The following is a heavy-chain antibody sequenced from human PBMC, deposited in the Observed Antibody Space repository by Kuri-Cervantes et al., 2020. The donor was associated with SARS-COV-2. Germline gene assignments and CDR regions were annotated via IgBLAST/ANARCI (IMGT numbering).Heavy chain of an antibody. V-gene: IGHV3-33*01. CDR2: IWYDGSNK. CDR3: ARDQVASSSWDYYMDV. D-gene: IGHD6-13*01. Sequence: GGSLRLSCAASGFTFSSYGMHWVRQAPGKGLEWVAVIWYDGSNKYYADSVKGRFTISRDNSKNTLYLQMNSLRAEDTAAYYCARDQVASSSWDYYMDVWGKGTTVTVSS. J-gene: IGHJ6*03. CDR1: GFTFSSYG.